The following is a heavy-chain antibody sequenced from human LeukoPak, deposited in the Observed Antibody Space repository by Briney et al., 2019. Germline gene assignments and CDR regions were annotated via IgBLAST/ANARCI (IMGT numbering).Heavy chain of an antibody. V-gene: IGHV4-39*01. D-gene: IGHD3-22*01. J-gene: IGHJ5*02. CDR1: YESISSSSHY. CDR2: IDSGRNI. Sequence: SETLSLTCTVSYESISSSSHYWGWIRRPPGKWLEWIGSIDSGRNIHSNPSLDGRDTISVDTSKNQFSLKLSSVTAADTAVYYCARTKYYFDSSDYFFFDPWGQGILVIVSS. CDR3: ARTKYYFDSSDYFFFDP.